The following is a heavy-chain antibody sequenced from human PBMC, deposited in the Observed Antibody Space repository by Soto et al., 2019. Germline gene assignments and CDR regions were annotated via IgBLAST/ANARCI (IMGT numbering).Heavy chain of an antibody. CDR1: GYTFSDFD. D-gene: IGHD3-16*01. CDR2: MNAKSGDT. Sequence: GASVKVSCKASGYTFSDFDINWLRQTSGQGPEWMGWMNAKSGDTFFAQRFHDKFNMTWDTSLTTAYMEVGSLTSDHAAIYYCARGNPFNYAGFDVWGQGTTVTVS. V-gene: IGHV1-8*01. J-gene: IGHJ6*02. CDR3: ARGNPFNYAGFDV.